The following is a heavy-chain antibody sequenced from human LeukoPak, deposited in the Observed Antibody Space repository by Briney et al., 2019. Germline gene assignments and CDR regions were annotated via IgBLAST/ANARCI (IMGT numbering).Heavy chain of an antibody. J-gene: IGHJ5*02. Sequence: GGSLRLSCAASGFTFSSYAMHWVRQAPGKGLEWVAVISYDGSNKYYADSVKGRFTISRDNSKNTLYLQMNSLSAEDTAVYYCARGSGPPGGQGTLVTVSS. CDR2: ISYDGSNK. D-gene: IGHD2-15*01. V-gene: IGHV3-30-3*01. CDR3: ARGSGPP. CDR1: GFTFSSYA.